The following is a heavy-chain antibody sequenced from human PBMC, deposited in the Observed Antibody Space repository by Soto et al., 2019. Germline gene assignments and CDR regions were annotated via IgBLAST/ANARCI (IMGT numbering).Heavy chain of an antibody. CDR1: GGSITSYA. Sequence: SVKVSCKASGGSITSYAVSWVRQPPGQGLEWMGGIISMFGTTHYAQKFQGRVTITADESTNTVHMELFRLRSDDTAIYYCARHRCNSAGCYSWLAPWGEGTLVPVSP. CDR2: IISMFGTT. J-gene: IGHJ5*02. D-gene: IGHD2-21*02. CDR3: ARHRCNSAGCYSWLAP. V-gene: IGHV1-69*13.